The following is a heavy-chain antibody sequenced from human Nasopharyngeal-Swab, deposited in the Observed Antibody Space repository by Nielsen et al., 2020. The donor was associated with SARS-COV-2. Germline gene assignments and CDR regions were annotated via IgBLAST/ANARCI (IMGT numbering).Heavy chain of an antibody. CDR3: VVVTRGY. V-gene: IGHV1-46*01. J-gene: IGHJ4*02. D-gene: IGHD2-15*01. CDR2: INPSSGST. CDR1: GYTFTSNY. Sequence: ASVKVSCKASGYTFTSNYIQWVRQAPGQGLEWMGIINPSSGSTSYAQKFQGRVTMTRDTSTSTVYMDLSSLRSEDTAVYYCVVVTRGYWGQGTLVTVSS.